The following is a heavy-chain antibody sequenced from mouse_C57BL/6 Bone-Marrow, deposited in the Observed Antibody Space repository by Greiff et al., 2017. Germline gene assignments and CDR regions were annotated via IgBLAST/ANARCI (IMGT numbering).Heavy chain of an antibody. V-gene: IGHV14-4*01. D-gene: IGHD6-5*01. CDR3: TTCCLYYYAMYY. CDR1: GFNIKDDY. CDR2: IDPENGDT. J-gene: IGHJ4*01. Sequence: EVQLQQSGAELVRPGASVKLSCTASGFNIKDDYMHWVKQRPEQGLEWIGWIDPENGDTEYASKFQGKATITADTSSNTAYLQVSSLTSEDTAVYYCTTCCLYYYAMYYWGQGTSVTVSS.